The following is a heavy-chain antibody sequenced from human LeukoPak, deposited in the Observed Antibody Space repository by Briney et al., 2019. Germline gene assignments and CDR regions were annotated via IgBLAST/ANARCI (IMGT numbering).Heavy chain of an antibody. CDR3: TSLEHYDSGRHDY. Sequence: PGRSLRLSCAASGFTFSGSAMHWVRQASGKGLEWVGCIRSKANSYATAYAASVKGRFTISRDDSKNTAYLQMNSLKTEDTAVYYCTSLEHYDSGRHDYWGQGTLVTVSS. V-gene: IGHV3-73*01. CDR2: IRSKANSYAT. D-gene: IGHD3-22*01. CDR1: GFTFSGSA. J-gene: IGHJ4*02.